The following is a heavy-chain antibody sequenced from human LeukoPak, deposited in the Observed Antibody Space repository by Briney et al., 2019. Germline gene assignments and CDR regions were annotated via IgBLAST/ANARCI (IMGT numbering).Heavy chain of an antibody. CDR2: IDNDGSFT. J-gene: IGHJ4*02. D-gene: IGHD6-13*01. Sequence: GGSLRLSCAASGFTFSSYWMHWVRQAPGKGLVWVSRIDNDGSFTTYAGSVKGRFTISRDNAKNTLYLQMNSLRAEDTAVYYCANIGAAVASISGDYWGQGTLVTVSS. CDR1: GFTFSSYW. V-gene: IGHV3-74*01. CDR3: ANIGAAVASISGDY.